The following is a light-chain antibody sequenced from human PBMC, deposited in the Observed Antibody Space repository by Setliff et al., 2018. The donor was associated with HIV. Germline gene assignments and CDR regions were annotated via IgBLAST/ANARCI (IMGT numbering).Light chain of an antibody. CDR1: YNDVGVYDY. V-gene: IGLV2-23*02. CDR3: CSYAGSSTYV. Sequence: QSALTQPPSASGSPGQTVTLSCTGTYNDVGVYDYVSWYQQHPGKAPKLMIYEVTERPSGVSNRFSGSKSATTAFLTISGLQAEDEADYYCCSYAGSSTYVFGTGTKVTVL. J-gene: IGLJ1*01. CDR2: EVT.